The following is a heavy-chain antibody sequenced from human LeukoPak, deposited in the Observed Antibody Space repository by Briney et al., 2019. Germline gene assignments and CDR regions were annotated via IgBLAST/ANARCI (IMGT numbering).Heavy chain of an antibody. CDR1: GFTFTNYG. CDR2: IWYDGSNK. V-gene: IGHV3-33*01. Sequence: GGSLRLSCAASGFTFTNYGMHWVRQAPGRGLEWVALIWYDGSNKYYADSVKGRFTISRDDSKNTLYLQMSSLSGEDSAVYYCARGYGGNSGYFDYWGQGTLVTVSP. CDR3: ARGYGGNSGYFDY. J-gene: IGHJ4*02. D-gene: IGHD4-23*01.